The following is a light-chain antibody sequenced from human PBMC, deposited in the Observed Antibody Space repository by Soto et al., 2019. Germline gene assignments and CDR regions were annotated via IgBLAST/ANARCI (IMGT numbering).Light chain of an antibody. CDR1: KLGDKY. Sequence: SYELTQPPSVSVSPGQTATITCSGDKLGDKYVCWFQQKPGQSPVLVIYQDSERPSGIPERFSGSNSGNTATLTISGTQAMDEADYYCQAWDSSTYVFGTGTKLTVL. V-gene: IGLV3-1*01. CDR3: QAWDSSTYV. CDR2: QDS. J-gene: IGLJ1*01.